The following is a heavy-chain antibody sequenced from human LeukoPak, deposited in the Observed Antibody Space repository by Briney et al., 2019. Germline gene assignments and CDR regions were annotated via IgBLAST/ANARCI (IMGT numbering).Heavy chain of an antibody. CDR3: ARDRWNTATRYYFDY. Sequence: SQTLSPTCTVSGGSISSGGYYWSWIRQHPGKGLEWIGYIYYSGSTYYNPSLKSRVTISVDTSKNQFSLKLSSVTAADTAVYYCARDRWNTATRYYFDYWGQGTLVTVSS. CDR2: IYYSGST. J-gene: IGHJ4*02. D-gene: IGHD5-18*01. CDR1: GGSISSGGYY. V-gene: IGHV4-31*03.